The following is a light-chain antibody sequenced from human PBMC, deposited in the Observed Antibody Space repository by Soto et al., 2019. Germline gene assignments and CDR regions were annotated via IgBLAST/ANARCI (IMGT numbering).Light chain of an antibody. CDR2: GAS. CDR1: QSVRSH. CDR3: QQANSFPIT. J-gene: IGKJ5*01. V-gene: IGKV1-39*01. Sequence: DIQMTQSPSSLSASVGDRVTITFRASQSVRSHLNWFQQKPGKAPDLLIYGASTLQFGVPSRFSGSGSGTDFILTVSSLQPEDFATYYCQQANSFPITFGQGTRLEIK.